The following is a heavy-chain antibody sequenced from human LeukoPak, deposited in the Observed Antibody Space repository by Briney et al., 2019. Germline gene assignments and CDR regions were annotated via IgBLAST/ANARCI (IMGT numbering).Heavy chain of an antibody. Sequence: ASVKVSCKASGYTFTSYGISWVRQAPGQGLEWMGWISAYNGNTNYAQKLQGRVTMTTDTSTSTAYMELRSLRSDDTAVYYCASCGGSYSSYYFDYWGQGTLVTVSS. J-gene: IGHJ4*02. CDR3: ASCGGSYSSYYFDY. V-gene: IGHV1-18*01. CDR2: ISAYNGNT. D-gene: IGHD1-26*01. CDR1: GYTFTSYG.